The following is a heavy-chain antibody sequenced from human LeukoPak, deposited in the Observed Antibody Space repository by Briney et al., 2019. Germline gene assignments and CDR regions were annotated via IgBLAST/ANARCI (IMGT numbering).Heavy chain of an antibody. CDR2: VDHTGST. CDR3: ARHLANVRWGVNPRWFDP. V-gene: IGHV4-59*01. Sequence: SETLSLTCSVSDDSITMYYWTWIRQPPGKGLEWIGYVDHTGSTNFNPSLNGRVSISRDTTKNLFSLRLRSVTAADTAVYYCARHLANVRWGVNPRWFDPWGQGTLVTVSS. CDR1: DDSITMYY. J-gene: IGHJ5*02. D-gene: IGHD3-10*02.